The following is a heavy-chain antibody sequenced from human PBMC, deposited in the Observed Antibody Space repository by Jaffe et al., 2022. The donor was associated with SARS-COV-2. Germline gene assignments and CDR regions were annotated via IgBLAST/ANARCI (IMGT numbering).Heavy chain of an antibody. CDR2: ISGGGDSA. CDR3: AKEWGSSWYFLDY. D-gene: IGHD6-13*01. Sequence: EVQLLESGGGLVQPGGSLRLPCVASGFTFSNYAMSWVRQAPGKGLEWVSTISGGGDSAYYADSVKGRFTISRDNSKNTLYLQMSSLRTEDTAVYYCAKEWGSSWYFLDYWGQGTLVTVSS. V-gene: IGHV3-23*01. J-gene: IGHJ4*02. CDR1: GFTFSNYA.